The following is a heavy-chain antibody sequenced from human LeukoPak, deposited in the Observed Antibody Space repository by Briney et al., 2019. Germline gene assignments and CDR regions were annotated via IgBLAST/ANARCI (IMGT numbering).Heavy chain of an antibody. CDR2: ISSSGRTI. J-gene: IGHJ4*02. D-gene: IGHD6-13*01. CDR3: ARRAIAEGFDY. Sequence: GGSLRLSCAASGFTFSSYGMHWVRQAPGKGLEWVSYISSSGRTIYYADSVKGRFTISRDNAKNSLYLQMNSLRVEDTAVYYCARRAIAEGFDYWGQGTLVTVSS. CDR1: GFTFSSYG. V-gene: IGHV3-48*04.